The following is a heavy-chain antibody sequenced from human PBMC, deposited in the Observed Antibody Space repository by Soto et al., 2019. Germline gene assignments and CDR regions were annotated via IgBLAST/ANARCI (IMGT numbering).Heavy chain of an antibody. CDR3: ANRHLN. CDR2: IKQDGSER. CDR1: GFTFSSYY. J-gene: IGHJ4*02. Sequence: EVQMVESGGGLVQPGGSLRLSCAASGFTFSSYYMMWVRQAPGKGLEWVANIKQDGSERHYVDSVKGRFTISRDNAKNSLYLQMHSLRVEDTAVYYCANRHLNWGQGTLVTVSS. V-gene: IGHV3-7*01.